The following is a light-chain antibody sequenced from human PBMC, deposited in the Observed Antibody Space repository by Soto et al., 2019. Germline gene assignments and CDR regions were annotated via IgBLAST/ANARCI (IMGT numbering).Light chain of an antibody. CDR1: QSVSSY. Sequence: EIVLTQSPATLSLSPGERATLSCRASQSVSSYLAWYQQKPGQAPRLLIYDASNRATGIPARFSGSGSGTDFTLTISSLEPEAFAVYYCQQRSNRRTFGQGTKVDIK. CDR2: DAS. CDR3: QQRSNRRT. J-gene: IGKJ1*01. V-gene: IGKV3-11*01.